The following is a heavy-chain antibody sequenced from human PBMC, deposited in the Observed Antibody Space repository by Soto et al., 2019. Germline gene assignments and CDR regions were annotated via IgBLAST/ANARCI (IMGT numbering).Heavy chain of an antibody. CDR2: IGSAHDP. D-gene: IGHD1-26*01. Sequence: EVQLVESGGGVEQPGGSLRLSCAASGFTFSTYDMHWVRQVPGKGLEWVSAIGSAHDPYYLGSVKGRFSISRENAKNSLYLQMNSLTTGDTAVYYCARAYLGRLPRRADYYYALGVWGQGTTVTVSS. J-gene: IGHJ6*02. CDR3: ARAYLGRLPRRADYYYALGV. CDR1: GFTFSTYD. V-gene: IGHV3-13*05.